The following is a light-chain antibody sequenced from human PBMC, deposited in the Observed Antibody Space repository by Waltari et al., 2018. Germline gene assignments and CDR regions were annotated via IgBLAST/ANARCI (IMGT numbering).Light chain of an antibody. J-gene: IGLJ1*01. V-gene: IGLV2-14*03. CDR1: SSDVGGYPY. Sequence: QSALTQPASVSGSPGQSIPISCTGTSSDVGGYPYVSWYQHHPGKAPKLMIHYVNKRPSGVSNRFSGSKSGNTASLTISGLQAEDEADYYCSSYTSISTFYVFGTGTKVTVL. CDR2: YVN. CDR3: SSYTSISTFYV.